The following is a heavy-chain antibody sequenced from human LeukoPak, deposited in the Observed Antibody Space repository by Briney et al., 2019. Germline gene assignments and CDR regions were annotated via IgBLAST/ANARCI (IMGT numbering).Heavy chain of an antibody. CDR3: ARTTEGGYTYDYFYYYYMDV. J-gene: IGHJ6*03. CDR2: IKQDGSEK. CDR1: GFTFSSYW. V-gene: IGHV3-7*01. Sequence: GGSLRLSCAASGFTFSSYWMSWVRQAPGKGLEWVANIKQDGSEKYYVDSVKGRFTISRDNAKNSLYLQMNSLRAEDTAVYYCARTTEGGYTYDYFYYYYMDVWGKGTTVTISS. D-gene: IGHD5-18*01.